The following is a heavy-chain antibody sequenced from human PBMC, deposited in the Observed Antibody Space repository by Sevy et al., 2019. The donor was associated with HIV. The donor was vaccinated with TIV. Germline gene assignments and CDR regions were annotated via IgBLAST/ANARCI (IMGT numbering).Heavy chain of an antibody. CDR2: INHRGST. CDR3: ARASTTSWHRYDY. V-gene: IGHV4-34*01. D-gene: IGHD2-2*01. J-gene: IGHJ4*02. Sequence: SETLSLTCAVYGESFSGYYWSWIRQPPGKGLEWIGEINHRGSTNYNPSLKSRVTISVDTSNNQFSLKVNSVAAADTAIYYCARASTTSWHRYDYWGQGTLVTVSS. CDR1: GESFSGYY.